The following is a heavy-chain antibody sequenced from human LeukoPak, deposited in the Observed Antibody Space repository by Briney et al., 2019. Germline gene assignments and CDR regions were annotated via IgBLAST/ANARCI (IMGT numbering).Heavy chain of an antibody. D-gene: IGHD3-3*02. Sequence: SGPLTLTCTVSGGSISTSSYYWGWHRQPPGRGLEWIGSIYYSGRTYNKSSLKSRVSISVDTSKNQFSLKLSSVTAADTAIYYCARGPRLANAFDIWGQGTMVTFSS. V-gene: IGHV4-39*01. CDR1: GGSISTSSYY. CDR3: ARGPRLANAFDI. J-gene: IGHJ3*02. CDR2: IYYSGRT.